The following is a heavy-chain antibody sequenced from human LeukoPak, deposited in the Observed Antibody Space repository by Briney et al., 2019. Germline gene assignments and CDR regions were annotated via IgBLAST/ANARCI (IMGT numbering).Heavy chain of an antibody. CDR1: GYSISSGYY. J-gene: IGHJ4*02. CDR2: IYHSGST. Sequence: PSETLSLTCAVSGYSISSGYYWGWIRQPPGKGLEWIGSIYHSGSTYYNPSLKSRVTISVDTSKNQFSLKLSSVTAADTAVYYCAIEWLRVDYWGQGTLVTVSS. V-gene: IGHV4-38-2*02. D-gene: IGHD5-12*01. CDR3: AIEWLRVDY.